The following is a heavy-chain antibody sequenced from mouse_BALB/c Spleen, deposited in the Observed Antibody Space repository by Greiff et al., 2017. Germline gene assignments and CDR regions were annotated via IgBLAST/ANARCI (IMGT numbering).Heavy chain of an antibody. D-gene: IGHD2-2*01. Sequence: EVQLQQSGTVLARPGASVKMSCKASGYSFTSYWMHWVKQRPGQGLEWIGAIYPGNSDTSYNQKFKGKAKLTAVTSASTAYMELSSLTNEDTAVYYCANVYYGYDGGDGFAYWGQGTLVTVSA. CDR3: ANVYYGYDGGDGFAY. V-gene: IGHV1-5*01. CDR2: IYPGNSDT. CDR1: GYSFTSYW. J-gene: IGHJ3*01.